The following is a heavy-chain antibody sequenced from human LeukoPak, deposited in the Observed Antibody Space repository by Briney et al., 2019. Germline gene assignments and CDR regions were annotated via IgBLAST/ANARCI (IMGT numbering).Heavy chain of an antibody. CDR1: GFTFSTYG. CDR2: IGSDDSNK. Sequence: GGSLRLSCVASGFTFSTYGMHWVRQAPGKGLEWVAKIGSDDSNKHYADSVKGRFTISRDSAKNTLYLQMNSLRAEDTAVYYCARDPNDSSGYYYYYYYMDVWGKGTTVTVSS. V-gene: IGHV3-33*01. CDR3: ARDPNDSSGYYYYYYYMDV. D-gene: IGHD3-22*01. J-gene: IGHJ6*03.